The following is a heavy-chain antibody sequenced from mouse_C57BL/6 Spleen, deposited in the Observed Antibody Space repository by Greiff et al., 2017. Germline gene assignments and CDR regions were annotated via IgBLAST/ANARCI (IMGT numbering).Heavy chain of an antibody. CDR1: GYAFSSSW. Sequence: VQLVESGPELVKPGASVKISCKASGYAFSSSWMNWVKQRPGKGLEWIGRIYPGDGDTNYNGKFKGKATLTADKSSSTAYMQLSSLTSEDSAVYFCARGGINDYDGFAYWGQGTLVTVSA. D-gene: IGHD2-4*01. V-gene: IGHV1-82*01. J-gene: IGHJ3*01. CDR3: ARGGINDYDGFAY. CDR2: IYPGDGDT.